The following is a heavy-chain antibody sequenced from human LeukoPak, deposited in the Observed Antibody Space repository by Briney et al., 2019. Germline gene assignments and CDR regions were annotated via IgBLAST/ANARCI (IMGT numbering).Heavy chain of an antibody. J-gene: IGHJ4*02. CDR2: IYYSGST. CDR3: ARTDSKSYSSGWYNY. V-gene: IGHV4-39*01. CDR1: GGSISSSSYY. Sequence: PSETLSLTCTVSGGSISSSSYYWGWIRQPPGKGLEWIGSIYYSGSTYYNPSLKSRVTISVDTSKNQFSLKLSSVTAAHTAVYYCARTDSKSYSSGWYNYWGQGTLVTVSS. D-gene: IGHD6-19*01.